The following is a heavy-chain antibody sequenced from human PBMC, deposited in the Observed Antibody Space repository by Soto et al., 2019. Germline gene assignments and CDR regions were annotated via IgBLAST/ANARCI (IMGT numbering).Heavy chain of an antibody. CDR1: GFTFSSYA. CDR3: ARDGITMVRGVIHYYGMDV. V-gene: IGHV3-30-3*01. Sequence: GGSLRLSCAASGFTFSSYAMHWVRQAPGKGLEWVAVISYDGSNKYYADSVKGRFTIARDNSKNTLYLQMNSLRAEDTAVYYCARDGITMVRGVIHYYGMDVWGRGTTVTVSS. J-gene: IGHJ6*02. D-gene: IGHD3-10*01. CDR2: ISYDGSNK.